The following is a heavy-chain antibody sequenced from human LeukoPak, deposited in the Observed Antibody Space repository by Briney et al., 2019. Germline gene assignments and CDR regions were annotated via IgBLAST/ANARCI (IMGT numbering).Heavy chain of an antibody. J-gene: IGHJ6*03. CDR3: ARAPLGTFYYMDV. CDR1: GFTFSTYS. Sequence: GGSLRLSCAASGFTFSTYSIHWVRQAPGKGLEWVTFISYDGSNKYYAVSVKGRFTISRDNSKNTLYLQMNSLRAEDTAMYYCARAPLGTFYYMDVWGRGTTVTVSS. CDR2: ISYDGSNK. V-gene: IGHV3-30-3*01. D-gene: IGHD1-26*01.